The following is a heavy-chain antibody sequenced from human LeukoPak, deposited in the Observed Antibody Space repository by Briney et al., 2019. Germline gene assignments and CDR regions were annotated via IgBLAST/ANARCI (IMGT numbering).Heavy chain of an antibody. J-gene: IGHJ4*02. CDR2: ISSDGSST. Sequence: GGSLRLSCAASGFTFSNYWMHWVRQAPGKGLVWVSRISSDGSSTSYADSVKGRFTISRDNAKNTLYLQMNTLRVEDTAVYYCVCYGIAPPYWGQGTLVTVSS. CDR3: VCYGIAPPY. CDR1: GFTFSNYW. D-gene: IGHD2-8*01. V-gene: IGHV3-74*01.